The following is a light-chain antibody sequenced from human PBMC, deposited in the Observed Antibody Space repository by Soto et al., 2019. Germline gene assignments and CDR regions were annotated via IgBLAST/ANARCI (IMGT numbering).Light chain of an antibody. CDR2: SNH. CDR3: AAWDDSLNGSV. J-gene: IGLJ1*01. Sequence: QSVLTQPPSASGTPGQTVTVSCSGSSSNIGSYTVNWYQQLPGTAPKLVIYSNHQRPSGVPDRFSGSKSGTSASLAIIGLQSEDEADYYCAAWDDSLNGSVFGSGTKLTVL. V-gene: IGLV1-44*01. CDR1: SSNIGSYT.